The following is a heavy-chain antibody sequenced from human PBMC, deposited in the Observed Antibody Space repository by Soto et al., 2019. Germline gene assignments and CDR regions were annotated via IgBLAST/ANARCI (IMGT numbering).Heavy chain of an antibody. CDR2: IFPGDAET. Sequence: GESLKISCHGSGYNFATHWIGWVRHKAGKGLEWMGIIFPGDAETRYSPSFQGHITISADKSISIAYLRWSSLKASDTGMYYCATPGGFGMDVWGQGTTVTVS. V-gene: IGHV5-51*01. CDR3: ATPGGFGMDV. CDR1: GYNFATHW. D-gene: IGHD5-12*01. J-gene: IGHJ6*02.